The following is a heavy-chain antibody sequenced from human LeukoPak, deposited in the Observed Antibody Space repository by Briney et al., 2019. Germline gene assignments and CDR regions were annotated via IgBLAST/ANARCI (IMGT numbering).Heavy chain of an antibody. J-gene: IGHJ4*02. CDR2: IYYSGST. CDR3: ARAEDLDYYGSGSYYIY. Sequence: SQTLSLTCTVSGGSISSGGYYWSWIRQHPGKGLEWIGYIYYSGSTNYNPSLKSRVTISVDTFKNQFSLKLSSVTAADTAVYYCARAEDLDYYGSGSYYIYWGQGTLVTVSS. V-gene: IGHV4-31*03. CDR1: GGSISSGGYY. D-gene: IGHD3-10*01.